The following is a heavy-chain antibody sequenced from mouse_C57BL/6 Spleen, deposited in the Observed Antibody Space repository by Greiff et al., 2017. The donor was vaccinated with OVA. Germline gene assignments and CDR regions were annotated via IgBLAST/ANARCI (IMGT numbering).Heavy chain of an antibody. J-gene: IGHJ3*01. CDR3: ARENAQALAWFAY. V-gene: IGHV1-82*01. CDR2: IYPGDGDT. D-gene: IGHD3-2*02. CDR1: GYAFSSSW. Sequence: QVQLQQSGPELVKPGASVKISCKASGYAFSSSWMNWVKQRPGKGLEWIGRIYPGDGDTNYNGKFKGKAPLTADKSSSTASMQLSSLTSEDSAVSFCARENAQALAWFAYWGQGTLVTVSA.